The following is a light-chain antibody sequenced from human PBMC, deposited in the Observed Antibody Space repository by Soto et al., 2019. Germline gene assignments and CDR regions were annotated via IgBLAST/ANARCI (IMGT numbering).Light chain of an antibody. CDR2: DAS. Sequence: DIPISQSPSTLSASVGDRVPITWRASQSISVWLAWYQQKPGKAPKLLIYDASSLESGVPSRFSSSGSGTEFTLTISSLQPDDFATYYCQQYNSYSSTFGQGTKV. CDR1: QSISVW. CDR3: QQYNSYSST. V-gene: IGKV1-5*01. J-gene: IGKJ1*01.